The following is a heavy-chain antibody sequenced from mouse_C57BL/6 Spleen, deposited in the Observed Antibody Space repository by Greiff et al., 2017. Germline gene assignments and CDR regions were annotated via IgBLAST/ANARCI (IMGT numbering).Heavy chain of an antibody. V-gene: IGHV1-69*01. CDR1: GYTFTSYW. J-gene: IGHJ3*01. D-gene: IGHD1-1*01. CDR3: ARRGYYGSSTGWFAY. Sequence: VKLQQPGAELVMPGASVKLSCKASGYTFTSYWMHWVKQRPGQGLEWIGEIDPSDSYTNYNQKFKGKSTLTVDKSSSTAYMQLSSLTSEDSAVYYCARRGYYGSSTGWFAYWGQGTLVTVSA. CDR2: IDPSDSYT.